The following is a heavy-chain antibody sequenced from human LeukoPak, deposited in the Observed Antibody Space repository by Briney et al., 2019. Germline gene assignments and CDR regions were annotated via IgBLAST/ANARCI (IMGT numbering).Heavy chain of an antibody. D-gene: IGHD3/OR15-3a*01. V-gene: IGHV1-18*01. Sequence: GASVKVSCKASGYTFVTYGISWVRQAPGQGLEGMGWINPHTGDTKNAQKFHDRVTMTAGPFTDTAYMELRSLRSDDTAVYYCARDDFDFDSWGQGTLVTVS. CDR3: ARDDFDFDS. CDR1: GYTFVTYG. J-gene: IGHJ4*02. CDR2: INPHTGDT.